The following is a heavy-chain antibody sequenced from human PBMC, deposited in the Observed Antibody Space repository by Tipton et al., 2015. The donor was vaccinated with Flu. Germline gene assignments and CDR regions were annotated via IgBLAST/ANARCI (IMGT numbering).Heavy chain of an antibody. J-gene: IGHJ4*02. CDR2: IYYSGST. D-gene: IGHD2-15*01. CDR1: GGSISSSSYY. V-gene: IGHV4-39*01. CDR3: ATKEVSYCSGGSCYSYYFDY. Sequence: GLVKPSETLSLTCTVSGGSISSSSYYWGWIRQPPGKGLEWIGSIYYSGSTYYNPSLKSRVTISVDTSKNHFSLKLSSVTAADTAVYYCATKEVSYCSGGSCYSYYFDYWGQGTLVTVSS.